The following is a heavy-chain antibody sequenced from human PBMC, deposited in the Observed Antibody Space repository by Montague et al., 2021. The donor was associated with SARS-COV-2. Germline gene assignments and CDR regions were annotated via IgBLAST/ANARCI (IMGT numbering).Heavy chain of an antibody. V-gene: IGHV4-39*01. Sequence: SETLSLTCTVSGGSISSSSYYWGWIRQPPGKGLEWIGSIYYSGSTYYNPSLKSRVTISVDTSKNQFSLKLSSVTAADTDVYYCARHDDILTTYYYYYGRDVGGQGTTVTVSS. J-gene: IGHJ6*02. D-gene: IGHD3-9*01. CDR2: IYYSGST. CDR1: GGSISSSSYY. CDR3: ARHDDILTTYYYYYGRDV.